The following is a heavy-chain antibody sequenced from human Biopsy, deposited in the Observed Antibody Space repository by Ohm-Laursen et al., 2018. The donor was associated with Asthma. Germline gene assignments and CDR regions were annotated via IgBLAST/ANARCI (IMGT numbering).Heavy chain of an antibody. Sequence: SDTLSLACTVSGVSIRSYYWTWIRQPPGKGPEWIGNIHYSGSTNYQPSLKSRVTISVDTSKNQFSLKLRSVTAADAAVYYCARGISRVTGLFDHFDSWGQGTLVTVSS. CDR3: ARGISRVTGLFDHFDS. D-gene: IGHD2-21*02. CDR2: IHYSGST. J-gene: IGHJ4*02. CDR1: GVSIRSYY. V-gene: IGHV4-59*07.